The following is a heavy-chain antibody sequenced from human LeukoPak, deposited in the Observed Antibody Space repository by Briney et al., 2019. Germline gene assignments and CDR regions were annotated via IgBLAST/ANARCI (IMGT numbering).Heavy chain of an antibody. Sequence: TLSLTCTVSGGSISGGGYYWSWIRQHPGKGLEWIGYIYYSGSTYYNPSLKSRVTISVDTSKNQFSLKLSSVTAADTAVYYCASTPVPAAPRGHAFDIWGQGTMVTVSS. J-gene: IGHJ3*02. V-gene: IGHV4-31*03. CDR3: ASTPVPAAPRGHAFDI. CDR2: IYYSGST. CDR1: GGSISGGGYY. D-gene: IGHD2-2*01.